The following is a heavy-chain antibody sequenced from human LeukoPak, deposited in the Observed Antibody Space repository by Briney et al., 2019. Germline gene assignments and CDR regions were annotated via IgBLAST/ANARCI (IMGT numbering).Heavy chain of an antibody. Sequence: GASLRLSCAASGFTFSSYAMSWVRHAPGKGLEWVSAISGSGGSTYYADSVKGRFTISRDNSKNTLYLQMNSLRAEDTAVYYCAKEGLFGVVVSYFDYWGQGTLVTVSS. D-gene: IGHD3-22*01. J-gene: IGHJ4*02. CDR3: AKEGLFGVVVSYFDY. CDR2: ISGSGGST. CDR1: GFTFSSYA. V-gene: IGHV3-23*01.